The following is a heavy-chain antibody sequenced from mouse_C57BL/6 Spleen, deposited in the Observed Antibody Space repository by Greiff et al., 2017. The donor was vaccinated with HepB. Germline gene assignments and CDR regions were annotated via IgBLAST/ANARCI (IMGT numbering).Heavy chain of an antibody. CDR1: GYTFTSYT. CDR3: AREEDYYGYFDY. CDR2: INPSSGYT. V-gene: IGHV1-4*01. J-gene: IGHJ2*01. Sequence: VQRVESGAELARPGASVKMSCKASGYTFTSYTMHWVKQRPGQGLEWIGYINPSSGYTKYNQKFKDKATLTADKSSSTAYMQLSSLTSEDSAVYDCAREEDYYGYFDYWGQGTTLTVSS. D-gene: IGHD1-1*01.